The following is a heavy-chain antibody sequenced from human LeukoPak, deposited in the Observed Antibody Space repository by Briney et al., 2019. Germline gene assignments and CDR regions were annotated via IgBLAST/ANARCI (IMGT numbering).Heavy chain of an antibody. Sequence: SQTLSLTCNVSGGSISSGGYYWSWIRQHPGKGLEWIGYIYYSGSTYYNPSLKSRVTISVDTSKNQFSLKLSSVTAADTAVYYCARVAGYCSGGSCEPLDCWGQGTLVTVSS. CDR2: IYYSGST. J-gene: IGHJ4*02. V-gene: IGHV4-31*03. D-gene: IGHD2-15*01. CDR1: GGSISSGGYY. CDR3: ARVAGYCSGGSCEPLDC.